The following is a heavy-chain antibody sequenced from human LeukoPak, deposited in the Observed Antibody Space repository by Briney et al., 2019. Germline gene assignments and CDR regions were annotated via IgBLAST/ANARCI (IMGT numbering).Heavy chain of an antibody. CDR3: ATSHCSSTSCSEDAFDI. Sequence: GGSLRLSCAASGFTFSSYGMHWVRQAPGKGLEWVAFIRYDGSNKYYADSVKGRFTISRDNSKNTLYLQMNSLRAEDTAVYYCATSHCSSTSCSEDAFDIWGQGTMVTVSS. CDR2: IRYDGSNK. CDR1: GFTFSSYG. J-gene: IGHJ3*02. D-gene: IGHD2-2*01. V-gene: IGHV3-30*02.